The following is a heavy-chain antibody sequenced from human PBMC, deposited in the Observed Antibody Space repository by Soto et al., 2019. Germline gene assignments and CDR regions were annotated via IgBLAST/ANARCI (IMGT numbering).Heavy chain of an antibody. CDR3: ARDRSNSPDYFDY. CDR1: GGSISSDDYY. CDR2: IYYNGRT. J-gene: IGHJ4*02. Sequence: SETLSLTCTVSGGSISSDDYYWSWIRQPPGKGLEWIGNIYYNGRTDYNPSLKSRVIISIDTSKNQFSLNLNSVSAADTAVYYCARDRSNSPDYFDYWGQGTLVTVSS. D-gene: IGHD6-6*01. V-gene: IGHV4-30-4*01.